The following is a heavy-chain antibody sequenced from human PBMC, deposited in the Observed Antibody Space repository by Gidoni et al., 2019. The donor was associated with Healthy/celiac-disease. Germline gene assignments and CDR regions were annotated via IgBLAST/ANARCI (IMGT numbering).Heavy chain of an antibody. CDR3: AKDRYYGSGSYYNGYY. V-gene: IGHV3-23*01. Sequence: EVQLLESGGGLVQPGGSLRRSCAASGFTFSSSAMSWVRQAPGKGLEWVSASSGSGGSTYYVESVKGRFTSSRYNSKNTLYLQMNSLRAEDTAVYYCAKDRYYGSGSYYNGYYWGQGTLVTVSS. J-gene: IGHJ4*02. CDR2: SSGSGGST. D-gene: IGHD3-10*01. CDR1: GFTFSSSA.